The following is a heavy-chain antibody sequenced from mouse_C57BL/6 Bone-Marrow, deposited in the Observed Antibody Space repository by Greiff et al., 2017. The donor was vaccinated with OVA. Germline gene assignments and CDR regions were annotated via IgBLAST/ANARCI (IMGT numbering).Heavy chain of an antibody. CDR1: GYTFTSYW. D-gene: IGHD1-1*01. J-gene: IGHJ1*03. Sequence: VQLQQPGAELVKPGASVKLSCKASGYTFTSYWMHWVKQRPGRGLEWIGRIDPNSGGTKYNEKFKSKATLTVDKPSSTAYMQLSSLTSEDSAVYYCARSRFITTVVAKGYWYFDVWGTGTTVTVSS. V-gene: IGHV1-72*01. CDR3: ARSRFITTVVAKGYWYFDV. CDR2: IDPNSGGT.